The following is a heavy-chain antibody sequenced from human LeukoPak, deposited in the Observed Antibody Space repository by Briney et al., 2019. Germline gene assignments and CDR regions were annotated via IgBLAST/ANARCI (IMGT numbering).Heavy chain of an antibody. CDR2: IYYSGST. Sequence: SETLSHTCTVSGGSISSSSYYWGWIRQPPGKGLEWIGSIYYSGSTYYNPSLKSRVTISVDTSKNQFSLKLSSVTAPDTAVYYCARQEPLWFGELLPVGYWGQGTLVTVSS. CDR1: GGSISSSSYY. D-gene: IGHD3-10*01. V-gene: IGHV4-39*01. CDR3: ARQEPLWFGELLPVGY. J-gene: IGHJ4*02.